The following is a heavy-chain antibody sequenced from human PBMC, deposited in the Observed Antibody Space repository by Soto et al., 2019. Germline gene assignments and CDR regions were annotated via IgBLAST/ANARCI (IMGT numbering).Heavy chain of an antibody. J-gene: IGHJ4*02. V-gene: IGHV3-30-3*01. D-gene: IGHD3-10*01. CDR1: AFTFNFYS. CDR2: ISFDESKE. Sequence: QVQLVESGGGVVQPGRSLRLSCAASAFTFNFYSMHWVRQAPGKGLEWVAVISFDESKEFYADSVKGRFTISRDNSNNTLHLQMISLRAEDTAVYYCARGSYFYFGSGNLDYWGQGSLVTVSS. CDR3: ARGSYFYFGSGNLDY.